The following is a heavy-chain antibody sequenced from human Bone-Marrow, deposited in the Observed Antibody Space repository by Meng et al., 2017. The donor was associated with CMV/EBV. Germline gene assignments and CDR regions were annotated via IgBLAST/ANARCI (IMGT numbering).Heavy chain of an antibody. J-gene: IGHJ6*02. Sequence: GSLRLSCTVSGGSISSSSYYWGWIRQPPGKGLEWIGSIYYSGSTYYNPSLKSRVTISVDTSKNQLSLKLSSVTAADTAVYYCARVGATNYYYGMDVWGQGTTVTVSS. CDR2: IYYSGST. CDR3: ARVGATNYYYGMDV. V-gene: IGHV4-39*01. CDR1: GGSISSSSYY. D-gene: IGHD1-26*01.